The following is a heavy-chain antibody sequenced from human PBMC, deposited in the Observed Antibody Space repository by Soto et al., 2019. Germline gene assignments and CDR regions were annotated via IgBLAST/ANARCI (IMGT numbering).Heavy chain of an antibody. D-gene: IGHD3-16*01. J-gene: IGHJ4*02. V-gene: IGHV3-7*01. Sequence: EVQLVESGGGLVQPGGSLRLSCAASGFTFTTYWMTWVRQPPGKGLEWVANMDQDGSERYYVDSVRGRFTISRDNAKNSLYLQMNSLRAEVTAVYYCVCGGNFFVYWGQGTLVTVS. CDR3: VCGGNFFVY. CDR2: MDQDGSER. CDR1: GFTFTTYW.